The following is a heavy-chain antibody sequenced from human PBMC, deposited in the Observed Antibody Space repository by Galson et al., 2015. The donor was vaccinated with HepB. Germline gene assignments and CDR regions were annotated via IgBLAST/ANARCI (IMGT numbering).Heavy chain of an antibody. D-gene: IGHD6-13*01. Sequence: SVKVSCKASGGTFSSYAISWVRQAPGQGLEWMGRIIPILGIANYAQKFQGRVTITADKSTSTAYMELSSLRSEDTAVYYCARDLGIAAAGTYYQSGYFQHWGQGTLVTVSS. CDR3: ARDLGIAAAGTYYQSGYFQH. CDR2: IIPILGIA. J-gene: IGHJ1*01. V-gene: IGHV1-69*04. CDR1: GGTFSSYA.